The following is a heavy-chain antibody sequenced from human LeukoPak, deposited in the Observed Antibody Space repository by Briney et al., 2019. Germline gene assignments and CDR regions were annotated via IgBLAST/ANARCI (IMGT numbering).Heavy chain of an antibody. D-gene: IGHD3-22*01. Sequence: SGTLSLTCTVSGGSISSYYRSWIRQPAGKGLEWIERLYTSGSTNYNPSLKSRVTMSVDTSKNQFSLKLTSMTAADTAVYYCARGGSSGYYYGWGQGTLVTVSS. V-gene: IGHV4-4*07. CDR3: ARGGSSGYYYG. CDR1: GGSISSYY. J-gene: IGHJ4*02. CDR2: LYTSGST.